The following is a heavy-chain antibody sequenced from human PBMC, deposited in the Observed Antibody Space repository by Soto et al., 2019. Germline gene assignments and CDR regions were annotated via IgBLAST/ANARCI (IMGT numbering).Heavy chain of an antibody. D-gene: IGHD5-18*01. J-gene: IGHJ5*02. CDR2: IYYSGST. Sequence: SETLSLTCTVSGASIRSGDYYWSWIRQPPGKGLEWIGYIYYSGSTYYNPSLKSRVTMSVDTSKNQFSLKLSSVTAADTAVYYCASVETAMVTWGQGDLVTVSS. CDR3: ASVETAMVT. V-gene: IGHV4-30-4*01. CDR1: GASIRSGDYY.